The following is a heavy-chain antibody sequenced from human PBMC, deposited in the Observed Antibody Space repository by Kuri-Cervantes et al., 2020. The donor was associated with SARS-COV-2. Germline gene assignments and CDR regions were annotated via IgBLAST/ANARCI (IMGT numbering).Heavy chain of an antibody. Sequence: ASVKVSCKVSGNTLTELPLHWVRQAPGKGLEWMGGFDPEQREIIYAQRFQGRVSMTEDTSTDTAYMELSSPSSEDTAVYYCATEGYSIIIWAFAHWGQGTKVTVSS. CDR1: GNTLTELP. J-gene: IGHJ3*01. CDR2: FDPEQREI. D-gene: IGHD5-18*01. V-gene: IGHV1-24*01. CDR3: ATEGYSIIIWAFAH.